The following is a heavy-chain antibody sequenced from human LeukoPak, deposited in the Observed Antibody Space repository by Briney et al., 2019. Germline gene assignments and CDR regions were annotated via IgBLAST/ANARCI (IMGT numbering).Heavy chain of an antibody. J-gene: IGHJ6*03. CDR2: INHSGST. CDR3: ARARLEAIYYYYYMDV. V-gene: IGHV4-34*01. CDR1: GGSFSGYY. D-gene: IGHD1-1*01. Sequence: PSETLSLTCAVYGGSFSGYYWSWIRQPPGKGLEWIGEINHSGSTNYNPSLKSRVTISVDTSKNQFSLKLSSVTAADTAVYYCARARLEAIYYYYYMDVWGKGTTVTVSS.